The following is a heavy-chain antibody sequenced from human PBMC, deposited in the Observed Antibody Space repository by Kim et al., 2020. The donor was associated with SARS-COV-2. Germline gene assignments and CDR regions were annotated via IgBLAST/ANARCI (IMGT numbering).Heavy chain of an antibody. CDR2: FQYSGNT. Sequence: SETLSLTCTVSGDSIRTSSDYWGWIRQPPGKGLEWIGSFQYSGNTYYNPSLKRRVTVSLDTSKNQFSLKVNSVTAADTAVYHCATHGSPVFRGAFLPWG. J-gene: IGHJ5*02. CDR3: ATHGSPVFRGAFLP. V-gene: IGHV4-39*01. CDR1: GDSIRTSSDY. D-gene: IGHD1-26*01.